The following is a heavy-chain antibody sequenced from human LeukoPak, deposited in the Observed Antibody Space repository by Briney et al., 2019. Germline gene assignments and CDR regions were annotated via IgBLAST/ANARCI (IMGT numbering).Heavy chain of an antibody. CDR2: INPSGGST. CDR3: ARVMTTVTTGYYYGMDV. CDR1: GYTFTSYY. V-gene: IGHV1-46*01. D-gene: IGHD4-17*01. Sequence: ASVKVSCKASGYTFTSYYMHWVRQAPGQGLEWMGIINPSGGSTSYAQKFQGRVTMTRDTSTSTVYMELSSLRSEDAAVYYCARVMTTVTTGYYYGMDVWGQGTTVTVSS. J-gene: IGHJ6*02.